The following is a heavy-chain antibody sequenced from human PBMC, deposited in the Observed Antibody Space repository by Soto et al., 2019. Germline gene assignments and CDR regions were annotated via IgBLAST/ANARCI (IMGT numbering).Heavy chain of an antibody. CDR3: AKVQDYGDDSPPDDYYGMDV. V-gene: IGHV3-23*01. D-gene: IGHD4-17*01. CDR1: GFTFSSYA. CDR2: ISGSGGST. J-gene: IGHJ6*02. Sequence: EVQLLESGGGLVQPGGSLRLSCAASGFTFSSYAMSWVRQAPGKGLEWVSAISGSGGSTYYADSVKGRFTISRDNSKNPLYLQMNSLRAEDTAVYYCAKVQDYGDDSPPDDYYGMDVWGQGTTVTVSS.